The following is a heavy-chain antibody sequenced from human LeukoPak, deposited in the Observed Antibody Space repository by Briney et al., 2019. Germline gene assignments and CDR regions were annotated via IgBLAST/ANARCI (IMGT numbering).Heavy chain of an antibody. CDR3: ARDRGVATIHDAFDI. J-gene: IGHJ3*02. V-gene: IGHV3-21*01. Sequence: GGSLRLSCAASGFTFSSYSMNWVRQAPGKGLEWVSSISSSSSYIYYADSVKGRFTISRDNAKNSLYLQMNSLRAEDTAVYYCARDRGVATIHDAFDIWGQGTMVTVSS. CDR2: ISSSSSYI. D-gene: IGHD5-12*01. CDR1: GFTFSSYS.